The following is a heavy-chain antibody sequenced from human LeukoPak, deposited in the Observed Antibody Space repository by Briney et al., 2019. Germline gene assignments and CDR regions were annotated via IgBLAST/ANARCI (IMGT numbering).Heavy chain of an antibody. CDR1: GFTFSSYA. Sequence: PGGSLRLSCAASGFTFSSYAMSWVRQAPGKGLEWVSGMSTSGGSTYYADSVKGRFTISRDNSKNTLYLQMNSLRAEDTAVYYCARDVDTNWFDPWGQGTLVTVSS. D-gene: IGHD5-18*01. CDR3: ARDVDTNWFDP. CDR2: MSTSGGST. V-gene: IGHV3-23*01. J-gene: IGHJ5*02.